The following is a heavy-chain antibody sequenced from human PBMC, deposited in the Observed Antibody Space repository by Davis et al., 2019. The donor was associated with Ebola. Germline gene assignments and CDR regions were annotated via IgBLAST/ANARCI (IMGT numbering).Heavy chain of an antibody. CDR2: TYYRSKWHN. CDR1: GDSVSRDSAT. V-gene: IGHV6-1*01. Sequence: PSETLSLTCAISGDSVSRDSATWDWIRQSPSRGLEWLGRTYYRSKWHNDYAVSVKSRITINADPSKNQFSLQLNSVTPEDTAVYYCATGYSGYDFRSGFDYWGQGTLVTVSS. CDR3: ATGYSGYDFRSGFDY. J-gene: IGHJ4*02. D-gene: IGHD5-12*01.